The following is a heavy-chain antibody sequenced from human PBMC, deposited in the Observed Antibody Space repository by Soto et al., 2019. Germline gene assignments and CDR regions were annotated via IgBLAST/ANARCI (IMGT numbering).Heavy chain of an antibody. V-gene: IGHV3-21*01. D-gene: IGHD2-21*01. CDR3: VRDPVLWHPDRLDV. CDR2: ISLGGSYI. J-gene: IGHJ6*02. CDR1: GFTFSGYS. Sequence: GSLRLSCAGAGFTFSGYSMNWVRQAPGRGLEWVASISLGGSYIFYSDSVKGRFTISRDNAKGSLFLQMNGLRVEDTAVYYCVRDPVLWHPDRLDVWGQGTTVTVSS.